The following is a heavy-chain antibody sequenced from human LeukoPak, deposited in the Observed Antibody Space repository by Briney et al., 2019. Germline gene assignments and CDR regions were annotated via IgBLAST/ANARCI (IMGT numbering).Heavy chain of an antibody. CDR2: IYYSGST. CDR1: GGSISSHY. Sequence: PSETLSLTCTVSGGSISSHYWSWIRQPPGKGLEWIGYIYYSGSTNYNPSLKSRVTISVDTSKNQFSLKLSSVTAADTAVYYCARAISSWANYYYYYYMDVWGKGTTVTVSS. D-gene: IGHD6-13*01. V-gene: IGHV4-59*08. J-gene: IGHJ6*03. CDR3: ARAISSWANYYYYYYMDV.